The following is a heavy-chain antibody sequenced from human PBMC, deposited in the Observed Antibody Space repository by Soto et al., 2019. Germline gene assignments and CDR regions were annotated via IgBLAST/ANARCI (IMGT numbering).Heavy chain of an antibody. CDR2: IYYSGNT. CDR1: GGSISSGDYY. Sequence: QVQLQESGPGLMKPSQTLSLTCTVSGGSISSGDYYWTWIRQPPGKGLEWFGFIYYSGNTYYKPSLKSRLTISTDTSKRKVSLNLRSVTAADTAVYYCARWDTTMFTIDFWCQGTLGTVSS. V-gene: IGHV4-30-4*01. J-gene: IGHJ4*02. CDR3: ARWDTTMFTIDF. D-gene: IGHD5-18*01.